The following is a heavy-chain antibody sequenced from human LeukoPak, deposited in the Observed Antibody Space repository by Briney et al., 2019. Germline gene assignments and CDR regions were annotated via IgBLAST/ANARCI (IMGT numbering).Heavy chain of an antibody. CDR3: TRMLGKDPYYYYMDV. D-gene: IGHD3-10*02. J-gene: IGHJ6*03. CDR2: IRSKANSYAT. V-gene: IGHV3-73*01. Sequence: GGSLRLSCAASGFTFSGSAMHWVRQASGKGLEWVGRIRSKANSYATAYAASVKGRFTISRDDSKNTAYLQMNSLKTEDTAVYYCTRMLGKDPYYYYMDVWGKGTTVTVSS. CDR1: GFTFSGSA.